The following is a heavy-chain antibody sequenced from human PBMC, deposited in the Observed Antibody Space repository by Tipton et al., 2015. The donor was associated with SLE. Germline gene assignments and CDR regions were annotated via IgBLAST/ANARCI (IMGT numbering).Heavy chain of an antibody. CDR3: ARDISSWFDAFDI. Sequence: TLSLTCTVSGGSISSSDSYWGWIRQPPGKGLEWIGTIYYSGDTYYNASLTSRVTISVDTSKNQFSLRLSSVTAADTAVYYCARDISSWFDAFDIWGQGTMVTVSS. D-gene: IGHD6-13*01. CDR1: GGSISSSDSY. CDR2: IYYSGDT. V-gene: IGHV4-39*07. J-gene: IGHJ3*02.